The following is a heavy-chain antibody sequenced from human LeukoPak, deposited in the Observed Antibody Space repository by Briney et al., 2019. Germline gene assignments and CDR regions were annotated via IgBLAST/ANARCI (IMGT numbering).Heavy chain of an antibody. Sequence: SETLSLTCTVSGGSFNTYYWTWIRQPPGKGLQWLGYIYYSGSTHSNAYLKSRVTISLDTSKNQFSLRLSSVTAADTAVYHCARLMGYCSTTSCHPGWLDPWGQGTLVTVSS. V-gene: IGHV4-59*01. CDR2: IYYSGST. D-gene: IGHD2-2*01. CDR1: GGSFNTYY. CDR3: ARLMGYCSTTSCHPGWLDP. J-gene: IGHJ5*02.